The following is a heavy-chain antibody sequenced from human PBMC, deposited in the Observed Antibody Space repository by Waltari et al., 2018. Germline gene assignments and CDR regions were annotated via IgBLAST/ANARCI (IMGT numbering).Heavy chain of an antibody. J-gene: IGHJ5*02. CDR1: GGSISSYY. V-gene: IGHV4-59*01. CDR3: ARGGGTIFGVEDNWFDP. D-gene: IGHD3-3*01. CDR2: IYYSGST. Sequence: QVKLQESGPGLVKPSETLSLTCTVSGGSISSYYWSWIRQPPGKGLEWIGYIYYSGSTNYNPSLKSRVTISVDTSKNQFSLKLSSVTAADTAVYYCARGGGTIFGVEDNWFDPWGQGTLVTVSS.